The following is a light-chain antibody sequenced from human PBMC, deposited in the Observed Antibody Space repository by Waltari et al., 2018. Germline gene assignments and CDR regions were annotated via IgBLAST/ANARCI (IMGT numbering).Light chain of an antibody. J-gene: IGLJ3*02. CDR2: TDT. Sequence: SYELTQPPSVSVSPGQTARITCSGDALPKQYAYWYQQKPGQAPVVVIYTDTERPSGIPERFSGSSSGTTVTLTISGVQAEDEADYYCQSADSSGTYWVFGGGTKLTVL. CDR3: QSADSSGTYWV. V-gene: IGLV3-25*03. CDR1: ALPKQY.